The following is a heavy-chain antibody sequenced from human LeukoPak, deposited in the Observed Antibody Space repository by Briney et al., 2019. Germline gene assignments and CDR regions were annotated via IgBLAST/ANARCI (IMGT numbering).Heavy chain of an antibody. J-gene: IGHJ6*03. D-gene: IGHD2-15*01. CDR3: ARAGVAANYYYYYYMDV. Sequence: SETLSLTCTVSGGSISSYYWSWIRQPPGKGLEWIGYIYYSGSTNYNPSLKSRVTISVDTSKNQFSLKLSSVTAADTAVYYCARAGVAANYYYYYYMDVWGKGTTVTVSS. CDR1: GGSISSYY. CDR2: IYYSGST. V-gene: IGHV4-59*01.